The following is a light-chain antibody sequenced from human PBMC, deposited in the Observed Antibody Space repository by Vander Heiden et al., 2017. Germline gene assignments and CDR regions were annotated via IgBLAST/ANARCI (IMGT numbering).Light chain of an antibody. CDR2: DAS. Sequence: DIQMTQSPSTLSASVGDRVTITCRASKSISSWLAWYQQKPGKAPKLLIYDASSVESGGPSRFSGSGSGTEFTLTISSLQPDDFATYYCQQYNSYSYTFGQGTKLEIK. CDR1: KSISSW. CDR3: QQYNSYSYT. V-gene: IGKV1-5*01. J-gene: IGKJ2*01.